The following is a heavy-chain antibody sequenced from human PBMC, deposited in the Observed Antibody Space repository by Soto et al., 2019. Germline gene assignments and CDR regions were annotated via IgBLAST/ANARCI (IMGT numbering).Heavy chain of an antibody. J-gene: IGHJ5*02. CDR2: INHSGST. D-gene: IGHD3-16*02. CDR3: ARGVRITFGGVIAPNWFDP. V-gene: IGHV4-34*01. CDR1: GGSFSGYY. Sequence: KPSETLSLTCAVYGGSFSGYYWSWIRQPPGKGLEWIGEINHSGSTNYNPSLKSRVTISVDTSKNQFSLKLSSVTAADTAVYYCARGVRITFGGVIAPNWFDPWGQGTLVTVSS.